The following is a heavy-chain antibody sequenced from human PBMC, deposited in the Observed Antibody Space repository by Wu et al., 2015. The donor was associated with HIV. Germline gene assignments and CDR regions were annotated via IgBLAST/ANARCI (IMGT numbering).Heavy chain of an antibody. D-gene: IGHD6-19*01. CDR2: ISPNSGNT. CDR3: ARRRTVAGAPFDY. Sequence: QVQLVQSGAEVKKPGASVKVSCKASGYSFNNYDINWLRQTTGQGLEWMGWISPNSGNTVYAQEFQGRVTLSRNISIRTAYMELSGLRGDDSAIYYCARRRTVAGAPFDYWGQGTLVTVSS. CDR1: GYSFNNYD. J-gene: IGHJ4*02. V-gene: IGHV1-8*03.